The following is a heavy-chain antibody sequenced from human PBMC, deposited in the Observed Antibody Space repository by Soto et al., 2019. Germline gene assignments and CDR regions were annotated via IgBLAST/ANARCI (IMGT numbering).Heavy chain of an antibody. J-gene: IGHJ6*01. Sequence: SETLSLTCNVSGVSIAKYYWTWIRQSPGRGLEWIGYIFYTGGTNYNPSLKSRVTISADVSKSQVSLKMTSVTAADTALYYCARGIQPPTLSPWDVWGQGSPVTVSS. CDR3: ARGIQPPTLSPWDV. V-gene: IGHV4-59*01. CDR2: IFYTGGT. D-gene: IGHD1-1*01. CDR1: GVSIAKYY.